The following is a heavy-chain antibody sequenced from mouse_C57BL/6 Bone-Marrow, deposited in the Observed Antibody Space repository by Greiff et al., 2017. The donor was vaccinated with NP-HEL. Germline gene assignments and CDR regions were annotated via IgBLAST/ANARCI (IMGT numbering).Heavy chain of an antibody. CDR3: ARKGITTVAYYAMDY. D-gene: IGHD1-1*01. CDR2: ISSGSSTI. V-gene: IGHV5-17*01. CDR1: GFTFSDYG. Sequence: EVKLVESGGGLVKPGGSLKLSCAASGFTFSDYGMHWVRQAPEKGLEWVAYISSGSSTIYYADTVKGRFTISRDNAKNTLFLQMTSLRSEDTAIYYCARKGITTVAYYAMDYWGKGTSVTVSS. J-gene: IGHJ4*01.